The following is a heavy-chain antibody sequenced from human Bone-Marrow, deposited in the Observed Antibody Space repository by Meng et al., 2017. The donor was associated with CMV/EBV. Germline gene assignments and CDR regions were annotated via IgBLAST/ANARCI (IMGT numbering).Heavy chain of an antibody. CDR3: TTDLQYQLLYLEWGLHY. CDR2: IKSKTDGGTT. J-gene: IGHJ4*02. D-gene: IGHD2-2*01. V-gene: IGHV3-15*01. Sequence: GESLKISCAASGFTFSNAWMSWVRQAPGKGLEWVGRIKSKTDGGTTDYAAPVKGRFTISRDDSKNTLYLQMNSLKTEDTAVYYCTTDLQYQLLYLEWGLHYWGQGTLATVSS. CDR1: GFTFSNAW.